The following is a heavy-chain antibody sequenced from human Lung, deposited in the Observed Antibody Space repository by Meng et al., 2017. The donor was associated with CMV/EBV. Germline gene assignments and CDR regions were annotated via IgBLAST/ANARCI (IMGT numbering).Heavy chain of an antibody. CDR3: ARDAPYFRSTICYYAYCLDV. CDR2: IKQDGSEK. J-gene: IGHJ6*02. D-gene: IGHD2-2*01. Sequence: GGSXRLXCAASGFTFNNYWMTWVRQAPGKGLEWVANIKQDGSEKYYVDSVKGRFTVSRDNAKNSLYLQMNSLRAEDTAVYYCARDAPYFRSTICYYAYCLDVXGQGXTVTVSS. V-gene: IGHV3-7*01. CDR1: GFTFNNYW.